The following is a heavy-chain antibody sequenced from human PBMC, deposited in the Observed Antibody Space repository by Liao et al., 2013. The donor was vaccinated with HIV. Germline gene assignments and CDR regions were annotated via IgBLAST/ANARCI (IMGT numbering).Heavy chain of an antibody. J-gene: IGHJ6*03. CDR3: ARNSNYYGSGSYFPEFYYYYYMDV. V-gene: IGHV4-39*07. D-gene: IGHD3-10*01. Sequence: QLELQESGPGLVKPSETLSLTCNVSGDSITSSNYYWGWMRQPPGKGPEWIGSIYYTGKTHYNPSLKSRLSMSVDTSTNQFSLKLSSVTAADTAVYYCARNSNYYGSGSYFPEFYYYYYMDVWGERDRRSPSP. CDR2: IYYTGKT. CDR1: GDSITSSNYY.